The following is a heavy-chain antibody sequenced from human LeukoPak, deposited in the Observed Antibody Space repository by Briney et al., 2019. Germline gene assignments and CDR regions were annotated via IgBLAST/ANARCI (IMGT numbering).Heavy chain of an antibody. Sequence: GESLKISCKGSGYSFTNYWIGWVRQMPGKGLEWMGIIYPGQSDIRYSPSFQGQVTISADKSISTAYLQWRSLKASDTALYYCARLPLDYWTAYYPYYFDFWGQGTLVTVSS. CDR2: IYPGQSDI. CDR1: GYSFTNYW. V-gene: IGHV5-51*01. D-gene: IGHD3/OR15-3a*01. J-gene: IGHJ4*02. CDR3: ARLPLDYWTAYYPYYFDF.